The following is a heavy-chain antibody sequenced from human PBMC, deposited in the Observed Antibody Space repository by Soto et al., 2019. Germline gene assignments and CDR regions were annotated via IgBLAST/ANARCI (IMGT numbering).Heavy chain of an antibody. J-gene: IGHJ4*02. V-gene: IGHV1-18*01. CDR1: GYTFNTFG. CDR2: VSGYSDKR. CDR3: ARGWGKYFGVNDF. Sequence: IQLVQSAGEVKRPGASVKVSCKASGYTFNTFGITWVRQAPGQGLEWMGCVSGYSDKRDYSRKLQDRITLTADPSTTTSYMELRSLTSDDTAVYYCARGWGKYFGVNDFWGQATLVTVSS. D-gene: IGHD2-8*01.